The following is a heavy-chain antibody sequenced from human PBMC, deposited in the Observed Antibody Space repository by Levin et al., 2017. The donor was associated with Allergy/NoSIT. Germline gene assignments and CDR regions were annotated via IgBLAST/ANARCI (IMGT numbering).Heavy chain of an antibody. V-gene: IGHV3-11*01. J-gene: IGHJ3*02. D-gene: IGHD5-18*01. CDR3: ARDRHSEYSLDAFAI. CDR2: ISTSGSTM. Sequence: SCAASGFTFSDYYMSWIRQSPGKGLEWVSYISTSGSTMYYADSVKGRFTISRDNAKNSLYLHMNSLRAEDTAVYYCARDRHSEYSLDAFAIWGQGTMVSVSS. CDR1: GFTFSDYY.